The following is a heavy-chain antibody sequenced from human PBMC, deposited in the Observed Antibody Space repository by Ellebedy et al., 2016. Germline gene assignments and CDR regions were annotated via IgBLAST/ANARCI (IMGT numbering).Heavy chain of an antibody. Sequence: SVKVSXXASGGTFSSYAISWVRQAPGQGLEWMGGIIPIFGTANYAQKFQGRVTITADESTSTAYMELSSLRSEDTAVYYCASELRDGYNGYYFDYWGQGTLVTVSS. J-gene: IGHJ4*02. CDR1: GGTFSSYA. CDR3: ASELRDGYNGYYFDY. CDR2: IIPIFGTA. V-gene: IGHV1-69*13. D-gene: IGHD5-24*01.